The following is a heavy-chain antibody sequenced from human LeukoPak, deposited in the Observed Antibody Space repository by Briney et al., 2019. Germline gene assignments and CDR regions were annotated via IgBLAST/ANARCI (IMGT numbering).Heavy chain of an antibody. Sequence: ASVKLSCKASGDTFSNYGSSWVRQAPGQGLEWMGIINPSGGSTSYAQKFQGRVTMTRDMSTSTVYMELSSLRSEDTAVYYCAARYFDWLLSVDYWGQGTLVTVSS. D-gene: IGHD3-9*01. CDR2: INPSGGST. CDR1: GDTFSNYG. J-gene: IGHJ4*02. V-gene: IGHV1-46*01. CDR3: AARYFDWLLSVDY.